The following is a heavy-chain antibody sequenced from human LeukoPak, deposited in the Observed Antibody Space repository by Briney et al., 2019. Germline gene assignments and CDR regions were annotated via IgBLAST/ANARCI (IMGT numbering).Heavy chain of an antibody. CDR3: ARGAKEGSWTRSFDP. D-gene: IGHD3/OR15-3a*01. Sequence: PSETLSLTCTLSGGSLTSRYWGWIRQPPGKGLEWFGSISDSGDTNYNPALKSRITISVDTSKNQFSLKLNSVTAADTAVYYCARGAKEGSWTRSFDPWGQGILVTVSS. CDR2: ISDSGDT. V-gene: IGHV4-59*11. CDR1: GGSLTSRY. J-gene: IGHJ5*02.